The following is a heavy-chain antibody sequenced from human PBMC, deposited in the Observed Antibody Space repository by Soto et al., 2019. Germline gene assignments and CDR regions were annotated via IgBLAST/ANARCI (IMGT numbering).Heavy chain of an antibody. CDR2: ISGSGVST. V-gene: IGHV3-23*01. CDR3: AERSDKGNFDY. J-gene: IGHJ4*02. Sequence: GGSLRLSCAASGFTFSSYAMSWVRQAPGKGLEWVSAISGSGVSTYYADSVKGRFTISRDNSKNTLYLQMNSLRAEDTAVYYCAERSDKGNFDYWGQGTLVTVSS. CDR1: GFTFSSYA.